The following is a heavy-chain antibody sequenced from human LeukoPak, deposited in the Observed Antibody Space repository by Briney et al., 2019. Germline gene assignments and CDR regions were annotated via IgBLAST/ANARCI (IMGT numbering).Heavy chain of an antibody. J-gene: IGHJ4*02. D-gene: IGHD2-2*01. Sequence: GGSLRLSCAASEFTFGSYGMHWVRQAPGKGLEWVGFIWYDGSSQYYADSVKGRFTISRYNSRNTLYLQMNSLRAEDTAMYYCAKDQCSSSALLACRYFDYWGQGTLVTVSS. CDR3: AKDQCSSSALLACRYFDY. V-gene: IGHV3-30*02. CDR1: EFTFGSYG. CDR2: IWYDGSSQ.